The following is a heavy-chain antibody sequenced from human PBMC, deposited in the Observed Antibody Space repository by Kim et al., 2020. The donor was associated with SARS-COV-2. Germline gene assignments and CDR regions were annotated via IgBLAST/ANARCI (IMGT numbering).Heavy chain of an antibody. J-gene: IGHJ4*02. CDR3: ASTRGYSYGLPY. V-gene: IGHV4-30-2*01. Sequence: SETLSLTCAVSGVSIAGGAYSWSWIRQPPGKGLEWIGNIYYRGSTFDSPSLKSRVTISIDTSKNQFSLNLTSVTAADTAVYYCASTRGYSYGLPYWGQGT. CDR2: IYYRGST. D-gene: IGHD5-18*01. CDR1: GVSIAGGAYS.